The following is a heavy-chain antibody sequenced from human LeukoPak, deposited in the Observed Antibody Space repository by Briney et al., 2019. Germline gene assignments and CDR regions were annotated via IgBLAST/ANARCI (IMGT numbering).Heavy chain of an antibody. CDR2: ISSSSTI. Sequence: PGGSLRLSCAASGFTFSSYSMNWVRQAPGNGLEWVSYISSSSTIYYADSVKGRFTISRDNAKNSLYLQMNSLRAEDTAVYYCARVDIVVVPAAPFDYWGQGTLVTVSS. V-gene: IGHV3-48*04. CDR3: ARVDIVVVPAAPFDY. CDR1: GFTFSSYS. J-gene: IGHJ4*02. D-gene: IGHD2-2*01.